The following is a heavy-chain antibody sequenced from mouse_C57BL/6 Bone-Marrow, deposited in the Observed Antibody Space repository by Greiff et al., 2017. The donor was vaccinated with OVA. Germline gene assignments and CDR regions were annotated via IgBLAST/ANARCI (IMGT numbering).Heavy chain of an antibody. CDR1: GFTFSSYA. CDR2: ISDGGSYT. Sequence: DVMLVESGGGLVKPGGSLKLSCAASGFTFSSYAMSWVRQTPEKRLEWVATISDGGSYTYYPDNVKGRFTISRDNAKNNLYLQMSHLKSEDTAMYYCARDTHYYGDYWGQGTTLTVSS. CDR3: ARDTHYYGDY. V-gene: IGHV5-4*01. J-gene: IGHJ2*01.